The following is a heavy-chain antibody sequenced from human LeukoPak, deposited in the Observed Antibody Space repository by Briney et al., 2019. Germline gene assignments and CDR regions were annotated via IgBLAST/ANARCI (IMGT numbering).Heavy chain of an antibody. CDR2: IYTSGST. J-gene: IGHJ4*02. Sequence: SETLSLTCTVSGGSISSYYWSWLRQPAGKGLEWIGLIYTSGSTNYNPSLKSRVTISVDTSKNQFSLKLSSVTAADTAVYYCARDQVTMVRGVIIATEFDYWGQGTLVTVSS. CDR3: ARDQVTMVRGVIIATEFDY. V-gene: IGHV4-4*07. CDR1: GGSISSYY. D-gene: IGHD3-10*01.